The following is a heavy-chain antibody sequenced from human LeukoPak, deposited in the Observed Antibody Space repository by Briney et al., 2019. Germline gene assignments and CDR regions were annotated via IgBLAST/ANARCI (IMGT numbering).Heavy chain of an antibody. J-gene: IGHJ4*02. CDR1: GFTFSSYS. CDR3: ARAPSHYGDYVSG. Sequence: PGGSLRLSCAASGFTFSSYSMNWVRQAPGKGLEWVSSISSSSSYIYYADSVKGRFTISRDNAKNSLYLQMNSLRAEDTAVYYCARAPSHYGDYVSGWGQGTLVTVSS. D-gene: IGHD4-17*01. CDR2: ISSSSSYI. V-gene: IGHV3-21*01.